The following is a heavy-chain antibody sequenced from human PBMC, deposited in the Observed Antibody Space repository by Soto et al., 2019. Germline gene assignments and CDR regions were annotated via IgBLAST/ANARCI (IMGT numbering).Heavy chain of an antibody. J-gene: IGHJ4*02. Sequence: QLQLQESGPGLVKPSETLSLTCTVSGGSISSSSYYWGWIRQPPGKGLEWIGSIYYSGSTYYNPSLKSRVTISVDTSKNQFSLKLSSVTAADTAVYYCARRNTIFGVVMYYFDYWCQGTLVTVSS. D-gene: IGHD3-3*01. CDR3: ARRNTIFGVVMYYFDY. CDR1: GGSISSSSYY. V-gene: IGHV4-39*01. CDR2: IYYSGST.